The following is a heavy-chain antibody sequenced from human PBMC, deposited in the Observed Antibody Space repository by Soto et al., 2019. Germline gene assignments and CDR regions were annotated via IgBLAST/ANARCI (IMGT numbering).Heavy chain of an antibody. J-gene: IGHJ4*02. Sequence: PGESLKISCKGSGSTFATHWIDWVRQMPGKGLEWMGIIYPGDYDIRYSPSFQGQVTISADKSFSTAYLQWSSLKASETAIYFCARLELTGLDNWGQGTPVTVTS. D-gene: IGHD3-9*01. CDR3: ARLELTGLDN. CDR1: GSTFATHW. V-gene: IGHV5-51*01. CDR2: IYPGDYDI.